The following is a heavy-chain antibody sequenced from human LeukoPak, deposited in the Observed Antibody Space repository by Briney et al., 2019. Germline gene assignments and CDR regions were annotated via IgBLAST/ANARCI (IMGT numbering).Heavy chain of an antibody. D-gene: IGHD3-10*01. CDR1: GGSISSSSYY. CDR2: IYYSGST. J-gene: IGHJ4*02. Sequence: PSETLSLTCTVSGGSISSSSYYWGWIRQPPGKGLEWIGSIYYSGSTYYNPSLKSRVTISVDTSKNQFSLKLSSVTAADTAVYYCARVGRPARTSYIDYWGQGTLVTVSS. V-gene: IGHV4-39*07. CDR3: ARVGRPARTSYIDY.